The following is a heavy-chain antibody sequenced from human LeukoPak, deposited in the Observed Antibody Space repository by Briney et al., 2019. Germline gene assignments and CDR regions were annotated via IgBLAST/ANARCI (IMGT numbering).Heavy chain of an antibody. CDR2: ISRSGGST. D-gene: IGHD2-2*02. CDR1: GFTFSSYA. CDR3: AKDLWGFVEVAAILDY. J-gene: IGHJ4*02. Sequence: GGSLRLSCAGSGFTFSSYAMSWVRHAPGKGLEWVSAISRSGGSTAYADSVKGRFTISRDNSKNTLYLQMNSLRVEDTAVYYCAKDLWGFVEVAAILDYWGQGTLVTVSS. V-gene: IGHV3-23*01.